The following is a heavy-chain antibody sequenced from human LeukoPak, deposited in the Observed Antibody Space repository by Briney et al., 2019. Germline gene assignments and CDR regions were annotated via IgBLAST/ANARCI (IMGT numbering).Heavy chain of an antibody. CDR1: GFTFTSSA. D-gene: IGHD6-13*01. CDR2: IVVGSGNT. Sequence: SVKVSCKASGFTFTSSAMQWVRQARGQRLEWIGWIVVGSGNTNYAQKFQGRVTMTRDTSTSTVYMELSSLRSEDTAVYYCARAPRWYWGQGTLVTVSS. CDR3: ARAPRWY. J-gene: IGHJ4*02. V-gene: IGHV1-58*02.